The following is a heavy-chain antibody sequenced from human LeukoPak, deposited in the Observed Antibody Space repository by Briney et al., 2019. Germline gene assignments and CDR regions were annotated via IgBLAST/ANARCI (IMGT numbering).Heavy chain of an antibody. V-gene: IGHV3-30*02. J-gene: IGHJ4*02. CDR1: GFTFSSYG. Sequence: PGGSLRLSCAASGFTFSSYGMHWVRQAPGKGLEWVAFIRYDGSNKYYADSVKGRFTISRDNSKNTLYLQMNSLRAEDTAVYYCAVNAGSGSYRSYYFDYWGQGTLVTVSS. CDR3: AVNAGSGSYRSYYFDY. D-gene: IGHD3-10*01. CDR2: IRYDGSNK.